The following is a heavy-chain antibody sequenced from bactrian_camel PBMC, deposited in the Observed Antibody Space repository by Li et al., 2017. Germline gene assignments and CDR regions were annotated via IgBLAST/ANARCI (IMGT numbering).Heavy chain of an antibody. CDR3: AAKECDYEGDGPDFDF. Sequence: VQLVESGGGSVQPGGSLRLSCTYSGFTFDDSDIGWYRQAPQASGSECELISTMGYDGRTYYSDSVKGRFALSQERAKHTLYLQMNSLKPEDTGMYYCAAKECDYEGDGPDFDFWGQGTQVTVS. CDR2: TMGYDGRT. CDR1: GFTFDDSD. J-gene: IGHJ6*01. D-gene: IGHD4*01. V-gene: IGHV3S66*01.